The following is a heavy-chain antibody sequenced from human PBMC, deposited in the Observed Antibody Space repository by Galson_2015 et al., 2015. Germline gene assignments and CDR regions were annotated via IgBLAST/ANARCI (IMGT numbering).Heavy chain of an antibody. Sequence: SLRLSCAASGFTFSSYAMSWVRQAPGKGLEWVSAISGSGGSTYYADSVKGRFTISRDNSKNTLYLQMNSLRAEDTALYYCAKDLGHEVAGAPYGMDVWGQGTTVTVSS. D-gene: IGHD6-19*01. J-gene: IGHJ6*02. V-gene: IGHV3-23*01. CDR1: GFTFSSYA. CDR2: ISGSGGST. CDR3: AKDLGHEVAGAPYGMDV.